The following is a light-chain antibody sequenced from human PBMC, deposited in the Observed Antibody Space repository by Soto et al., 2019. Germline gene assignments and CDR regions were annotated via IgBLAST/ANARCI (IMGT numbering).Light chain of an antibody. CDR2: DAS. CDR3: QQYGSSPWT. J-gene: IGKJ1*01. CDR1: RGVSSSY. V-gene: IGKV3-20*01. Sequence: EIVLTQSPGTLSLSPGERVTLSCRASRGVSSSYLAWYQQRPGQAPRLLIFDASTRPTGIPDRFSGSGSGTDFTLTISRLEPEDFAVYYCQQYGSSPWTFDQGTKVEIK.